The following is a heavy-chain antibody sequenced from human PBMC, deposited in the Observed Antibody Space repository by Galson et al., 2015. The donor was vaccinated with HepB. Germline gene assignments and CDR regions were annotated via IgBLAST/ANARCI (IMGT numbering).Heavy chain of an antibody. J-gene: IGHJ2*01. D-gene: IGHD4-17*01. V-gene: IGHV4-34*01. Sequence: SETLSLTCGVYGGSFSGYYWTWIRQPPGKGLEWIGEINHRGRTNYNPSLRTRLIVSIDTSKTQVSLKLNSVIATDTAVYYCARTNDYGDYGDWYFDLWGRGTLVTASS. CDR2: INHRGRT. CDR3: ARTNDYGDYGDWYFDL. CDR1: GGSFSGYY.